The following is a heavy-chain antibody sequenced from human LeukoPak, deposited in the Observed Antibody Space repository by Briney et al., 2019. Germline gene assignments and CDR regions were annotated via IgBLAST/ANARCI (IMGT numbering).Heavy chain of an antibody. CDR3: VKGLYYYGSGGFDY. V-gene: IGHV3-64D*06. CDR2: ISSNGGST. Sequence: GGSLRLSCSASGFTFSSYAMHWVRQAPGKGLEYVSAISSNGGSTYYADSVKGRFTISRDNSKNTLYLQMSSLRAEDTAVYYCVKGLYYYGSGGFDYWGQGTLVTVSS. D-gene: IGHD3-10*01. CDR1: GFTFSSYA. J-gene: IGHJ4*02.